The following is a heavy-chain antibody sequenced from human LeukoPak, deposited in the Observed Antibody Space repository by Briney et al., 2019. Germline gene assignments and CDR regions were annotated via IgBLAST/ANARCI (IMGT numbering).Heavy chain of an antibody. Sequence: ESGPTLVKPTQTLTLTCTFSGFSLSTSGVGVGWIRQPPGKALEWLALIYWDDDKRYSPSLKSRLTITKDTSKNRVVLTMTNMDPVDTATYYCAHRRAVSGFLEWLFDAFDIWGQGTMVTVSS. CDR3: AHRRAVSGFLEWLFDAFDI. J-gene: IGHJ3*02. CDR1: GFSLSTSGVG. D-gene: IGHD3-3*01. CDR2: IYWDDDK. V-gene: IGHV2-5*02.